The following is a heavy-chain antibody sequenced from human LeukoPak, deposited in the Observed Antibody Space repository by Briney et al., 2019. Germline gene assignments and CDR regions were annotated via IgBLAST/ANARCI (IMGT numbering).Heavy chain of an antibody. Sequence: PGGSLRLSCAASGFTFSDYYMSWIRQTPGKGLEWISYISSSSSTIYYADSVKGRFTISRDNAKNSLYLQMNSLRAEDTAVYYCARASRTYALTDAFGIWGQGTMVTVSS. CDR2: ISSSSSTI. J-gene: IGHJ3*02. V-gene: IGHV3-11*01. D-gene: IGHD2-2*01. CDR1: GFTFSDYY. CDR3: ARASRTYALTDAFGI.